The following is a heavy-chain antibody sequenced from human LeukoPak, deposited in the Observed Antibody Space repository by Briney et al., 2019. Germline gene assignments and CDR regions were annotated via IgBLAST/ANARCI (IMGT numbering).Heavy chain of an antibody. J-gene: IGHJ4*02. CDR2: MQYTGNS. CDR3: ARDAEHSYGRYFAY. Sequence: PSETLSLICTVSGGSISTYYWNWIRKTPGKGLEWIGFMQYTGNSKYNPSLKSRVTMLVDTSNNQFSLKLTSVTAADTAVYYCARDAEHSYGRYFAYWGQGILVTVSS. CDR1: GGSISTYY. V-gene: IGHV4-59*01. D-gene: IGHD5-18*01.